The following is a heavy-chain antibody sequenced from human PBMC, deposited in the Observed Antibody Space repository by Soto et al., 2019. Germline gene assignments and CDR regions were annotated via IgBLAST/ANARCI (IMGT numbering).Heavy chain of an antibody. V-gene: IGHV1-58*01. CDR1: GFTFTSSA. CDR3: AADSGCDWAEYYYYGMDV. CDR2: IVVGSGNT. Sequence: QMQLVQSGPEVKKPGTSVKVSCKASGFTFTSSAVQWVRQARGQRLEWIGWIVVGSGNTNYAQKFQERVTITRDMSTSTAYMELSSLRSEDTAVYYCAADSGCDWAEYYYYGMDVWGQGTTVTVSS. D-gene: IGHD5-12*01. J-gene: IGHJ6*02.